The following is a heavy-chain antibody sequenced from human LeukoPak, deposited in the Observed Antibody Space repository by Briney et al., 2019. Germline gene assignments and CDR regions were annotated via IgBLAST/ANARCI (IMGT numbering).Heavy chain of an antibody. D-gene: IGHD6-19*01. Sequence: PGESLKISCKGSGYSFTSYWIGWVRQMPGKGLEWMGIIYPGDSDTRYSPSFQGQVTISADKSISTAYLQWSSLKASDTAMYNCARYGLVWLDRTYGMDVWGQGTTVTVSS. V-gene: IGHV5-51*01. CDR1: GYSFTSYW. CDR2: IYPGDSDT. CDR3: ARYGLVWLDRTYGMDV. J-gene: IGHJ6*02.